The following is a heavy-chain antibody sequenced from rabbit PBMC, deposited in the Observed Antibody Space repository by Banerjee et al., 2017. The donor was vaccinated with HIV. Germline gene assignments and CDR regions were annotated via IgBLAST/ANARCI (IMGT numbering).Heavy chain of an antibody. Sequence: QSLEESGGGLVQPEGSLTLTCTASGFSFSTSYYMYWARQAPGKGLEWIGCIYAGSGNTGYASWAKGRFTFSKTSSTTVTLQMTSLTAADTATYFCARGVYGGLGWNMGWWGQGTLVTVS. V-gene: IGHV1S40*01. D-gene: IGHD3-1*01. J-gene: IGHJ6*01. CDR2: IYAGSGNT. CDR1: GFSFSTSYY. CDR3: ARGVYGGLGWNMGW.